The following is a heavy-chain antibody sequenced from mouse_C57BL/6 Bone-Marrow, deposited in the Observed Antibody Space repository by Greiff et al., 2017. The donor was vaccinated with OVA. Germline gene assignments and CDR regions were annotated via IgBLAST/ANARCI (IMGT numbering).Heavy chain of an antibody. CDR1: GFTFSSYA. J-gene: IGHJ2*01. D-gene: IGHD1-1*01. Sequence: EVKLVESGGGLVKPGGSLKLSCAASGFTFSSYAMSWVRQTPEKRLEWVATISDGGSYTYYPDNVKGRFTISRDNAKNNLYLQMSHLKSEDTAMYDCARLITTVYFDYWGQGTTLTVSS. CDR2: ISDGGSYT. CDR3: ARLITTVYFDY. V-gene: IGHV5-4*03.